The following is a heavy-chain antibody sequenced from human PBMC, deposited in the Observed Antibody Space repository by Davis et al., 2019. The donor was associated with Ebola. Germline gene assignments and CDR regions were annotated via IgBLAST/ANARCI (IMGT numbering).Heavy chain of an antibody. J-gene: IGHJ3*02. CDR1: GFVFRNYV. CDR3: AKDTSNIWFDI. V-gene: IGHV3-23*01. Sequence: GGSLRLSCAASGFVFRNYVMSWVRQAPGKGLEWVSTLGTSADTYYADSVKGRSTISRDNSKNTLYLQMNGLRVEDTAIYYCAKDTSNIWFDIWGQGTNVTVSS. D-gene: IGHD1-26*01. CDR2: LGTSADT.